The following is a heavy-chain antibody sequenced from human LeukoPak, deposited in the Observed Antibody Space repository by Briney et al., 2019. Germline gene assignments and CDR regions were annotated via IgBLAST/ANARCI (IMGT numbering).Heavy chain of an antibody. J-gene: IGHJ6*02. V-gene: IGHV1-2*06. D-gene: IGHD5-18*01. CDR2: INPNSGGT. CDR1: GYTFTVYY. Sequence: ASVTVSCKASGYTFTVYYMHWVRQAPGQGLEWMGRINPNSGGTNYAQKVQGRVTMTRDTSISTAYMELSRLRSDDTAVYYCARVRDTAMVNDYYGMDVWGQGTTVAVSS. CDR3: ARVRDTAMVNDYYGMDV.